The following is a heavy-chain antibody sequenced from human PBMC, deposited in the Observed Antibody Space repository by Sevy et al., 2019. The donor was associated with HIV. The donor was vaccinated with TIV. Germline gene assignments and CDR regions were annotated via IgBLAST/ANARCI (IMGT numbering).Heavy chain of an antibody. CDR1: GFTFSPYS. CDR3: ARIGITGSTLGPSDY. D-gene: IGHD1-7*01. CDR2: IRGTSGTI. J-gene: IGHJ4*02. Sequence: GGSLRLSCVASGFTFSPYSMNWVRQAPGKGLEWVSYIRGTSGTIYYADSVKGRFTVSRDNARNSLSLQMDSLRVEDTAVYYCARIGITGSTLGPSDYWGQGTLFTVSS. V-gene: IGHV3-48*01.